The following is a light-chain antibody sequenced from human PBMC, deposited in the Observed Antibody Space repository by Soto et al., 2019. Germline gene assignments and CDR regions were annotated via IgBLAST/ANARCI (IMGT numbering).Light chain of an antibody. CDR2: GKR. CDR3: QSYDSSLSGPGDV. Sequence: QSVLTQPPSVSGAPGQRVTISCTGSSSKIGESYDLHWNQKLQGKAPKLLNNGKRNRPSGVPNQLSGSKSGTSASMATNGLQAEDEADYYCQSYDSSLSGPGDVFGTGTKVTVL. CDR1: SSKIGESYD. V-gene: IGLV1-40*01. J-gene: IGLJ1*01.